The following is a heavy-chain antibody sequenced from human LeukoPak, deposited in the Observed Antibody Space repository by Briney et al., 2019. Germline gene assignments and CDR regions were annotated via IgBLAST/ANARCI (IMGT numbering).Heavy chain of an antibody. J-gene: IGHJ4*02. D-gene: IGHD6-6*01. CDR2: IKQDGSEK. CDR1: GFTFSDYW. Sequence: PGGSLRLSCAASGFTFSDYWLSWVRQAPGKGLEWVANIKQDGSEKNYVDSVMGRFTISRDNVKSSLYLQMNSLRAEDTAVYYCARGKGGSSAGYWGQGTLVIVSS. CDR3: ARGKGGSSAGY. V-gene: IGHV3-7*01.